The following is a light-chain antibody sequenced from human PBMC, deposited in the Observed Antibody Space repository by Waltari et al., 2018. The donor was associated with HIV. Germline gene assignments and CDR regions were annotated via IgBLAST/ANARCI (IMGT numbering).Light chain of an antibody. J-gene: IGLJ2*01. CDR3: SAYSGRTQTVL. V-gene: IGLV2-23*01. CDR1: SIDVGSFNL. Sequence: QSALTQPASVSGSPGQSITISCTGTSIDVGSFNLVSSYQQHPDKAPTRIVCEGYKRPSGVSNRFAGSKSGSTASLRISDLQSEDEAVYYGSAYSGRTQTVLFGGGTALTVL. CDR2: EGY.